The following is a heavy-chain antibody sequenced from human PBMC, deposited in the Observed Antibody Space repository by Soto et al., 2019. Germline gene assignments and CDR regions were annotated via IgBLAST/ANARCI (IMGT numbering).Heavy chain of an antibody. CDR2: ISRSGNTI. V-gene: IGHV3-11*01. Sequence: QVQLVESGGGVVKTSGSLRIACAASGFTFSDYYMSWVRQAPGKGLEWVSYISRSGNTIYYADSVKGRFTISRDTAKNSVYLQMNSLRAEDTALYFCAKMSSENYYDPVFSWGQGTLVTVSS. CDR3: AKMSSENYYDPVFS. D-gene: IGHD3-22*01. J-gene: IGHJ5*02. CDR1: GFTFSDYY.